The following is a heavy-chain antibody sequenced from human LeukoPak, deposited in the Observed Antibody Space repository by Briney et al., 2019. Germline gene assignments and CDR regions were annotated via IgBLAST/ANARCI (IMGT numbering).Heavy chain of an antibody. Sequence: SQTLSLTCTVSGGSISSGDYSWSWIRPPPGKGLEWIGYIYYSGSTYYNPSLKSRVTIPVDTSKNQFSLKLSSVTAADTAVYYCAREAEKDCWFDPWGQGTLVTVSS. D-gene: IGHD3/OR15-3a*01. J-gene: IGHJ5*02. CDR3: AREAEKDCWFDP. CDR1: GGSISSGDYS. V-gene: IGHV4-30-4*08. CDR2: IYYSGST.